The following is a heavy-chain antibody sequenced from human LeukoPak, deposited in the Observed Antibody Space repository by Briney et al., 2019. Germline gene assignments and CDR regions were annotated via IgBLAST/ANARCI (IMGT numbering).Heavy chain of an antibody. CDR1: GFTVSSNY. Sequence: GGSLRLSCAASGFTVSSNYMSWVRQAPGKGLEWVSVIYSGGSTYYADSVKGRFTISRDSSKNTLNLQMVSLRAEDTAVYYCAKHSLKTEYSGGRIWDCWGQGTLVTVSS. D-gene: IGHD6-19*01. CDR2: IYSGGST. J-gene: IGHJ4*02. V-gene: IGHV3-53*01. CDR3: AKHSLKTEYSGGRIWDC.